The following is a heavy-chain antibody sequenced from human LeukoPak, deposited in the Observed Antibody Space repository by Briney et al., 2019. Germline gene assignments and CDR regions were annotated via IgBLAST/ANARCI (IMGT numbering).Heavy chain of an antibody. CDR3: AILPLNPTRIRFDY. D-gene: IGHD3-3*02. V-gene: IGHV3-30*03. Sequence: PGGSLRLSCAASGFTFCSYGMHWVRQAPGKGLEWVAVISYDGRNEYYADSVKGRFTISRDNSKNTLYLQMNSLRAEDTAVYYCAILPLNPTRIRFDYWGQGTLVTVSS. CDR1: GFTFCSYG. CDR2: ISYDGRNE. J-gene: IGHJ4*02.